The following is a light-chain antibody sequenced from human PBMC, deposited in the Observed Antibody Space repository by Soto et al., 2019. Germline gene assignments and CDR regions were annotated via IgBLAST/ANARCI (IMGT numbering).Light chain of an antibody. CDR2: GAS. V-gene: IGKV3-15*01. J-gene: IGKJ4*01. CDR3: QPYNNWPLT. Sequence: EIVMTQSPATLSVSPGERATLSCRASQSVSSNLAWYQQKPGQAPRLLIYGASTRATGIPARFSGSGSGTEFNLTISSLQSEDFAVYYCQPYNNWPLTFGGGTKVEIK. CDR1: QSVSSN.